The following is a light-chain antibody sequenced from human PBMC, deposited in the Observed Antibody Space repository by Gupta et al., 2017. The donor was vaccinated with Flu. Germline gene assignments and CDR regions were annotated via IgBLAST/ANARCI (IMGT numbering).Light chain of an antibody. J-gene: IGKJ5*01. CDR2: AAS. CDR3: QQANSFPIT. CDR1: QGISSW. Sequence: PPSLFASVGERVTITWRASQGISSWLAWYQQKSGKVPKFLIYAASNLQSGVPSRFSGSGSGTDFTLTISSLQPEDFATYYCQQANSFPITFGQGTRLEMK. V-gene: IGKV1-12*01.